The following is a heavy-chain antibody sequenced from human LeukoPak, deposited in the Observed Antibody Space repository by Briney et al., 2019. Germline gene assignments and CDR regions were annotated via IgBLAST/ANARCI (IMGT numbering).Heavy chain of an antibody. D-gene: IGHD3-10*01. J-gene: IGHJ3*02. V-gene: IGHV3-7*04. CDR2: IKQDGSEK. CDR1: GFTFSSYW. Sequence: GGSLRLSCAASGFTFSSYWMSWVRQAPGKGLECVSHIKQDGSEKYYVESVKGRFTISRENAKNLLYMKMNSVRAEDTAVYYCGRSRWLGVDFDIWGKGTMITVSS. CDR3: GRSRWLGVDFDI.